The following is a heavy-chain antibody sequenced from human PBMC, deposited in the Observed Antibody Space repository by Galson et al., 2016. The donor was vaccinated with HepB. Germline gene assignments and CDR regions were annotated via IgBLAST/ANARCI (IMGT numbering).Heavy chain of an antibody. CDR2: IVVGNGNT. CDR1: GFTFSSSS. CDR3: AAVPGVDV. J-gene: IGHJ6*02. Sequence: SVKVSCKASGFTFSSSSVQWVRQARGQRLEWIGWIVVGNGNTKYGEEFQERVTITRDMSTSTVYMEVNSLRSEDTAVYYCAAVPGVDVWGQGTTVTVS. V-gene: IGHV1-58*01.